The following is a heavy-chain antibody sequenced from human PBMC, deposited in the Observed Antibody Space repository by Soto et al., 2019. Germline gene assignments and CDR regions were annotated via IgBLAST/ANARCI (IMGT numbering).Heavy chain of an antibody. J-gene: IGHJ4*02. CDR3: ARDQASPIQLWLLGYDFDY. V-gene: IGHV3-33*01. CDR2: IWYDGSNK. D-gene: IGHD5-18*01. Sequence: QVQLVESGGGVVQPGRSLRLSCAASGFTFSSYGMHWVRQAPGKGLEWVAVIWYDGSNKYYADSVKGRFTISRDNSKNTLYLQMNSLRAEDTAVYYCARDQASPIQLWLLGYDFDYWGQGTLVTVSS. CDR1: GFTFSSYG.